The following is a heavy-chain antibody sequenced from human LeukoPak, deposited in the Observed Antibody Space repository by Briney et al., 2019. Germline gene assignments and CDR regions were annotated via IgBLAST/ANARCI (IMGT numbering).Heavy chain of an antibody. CDR2: IRGDGV. D-gene: IGHD6-13*01. Sequence: GGSLRLSCAASGFTFAIYHMSWVRQAPGKGLEWVATIRGDGVYYADSVKGRFTISRDDSKNTVYVQMSSLRAEDTAVYYCAKSRVEVAGTGGFDTWGRGTLVAVSS. J-gene: IGHJ3*02. V-gene: IGHV3-23*01. CDR3: AKSRVEVAGTGGFDT. CDR1: GFTFAIYH.